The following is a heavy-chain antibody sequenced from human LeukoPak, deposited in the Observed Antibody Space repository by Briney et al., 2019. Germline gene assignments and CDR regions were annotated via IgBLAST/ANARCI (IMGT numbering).Heavy chain of an antibody. CDR2: IIPILGIA. J-gene: IGHJ1*01. D-gene: IGHD3-22*01. Sequence: SVTVSCKASGGTFISYAISWVRQAPGQGREWMGRIIPILGIANYAQKFQGRVTITADKSTSTAYMELSSLRSEDTAVYYCARGLSYYDSSGFQHWGQGTLVTVSS. CDR1: GGTFISYA. V-gene: IGHV1-69*04. CDR3: ARGLSYYDSSGFQH.